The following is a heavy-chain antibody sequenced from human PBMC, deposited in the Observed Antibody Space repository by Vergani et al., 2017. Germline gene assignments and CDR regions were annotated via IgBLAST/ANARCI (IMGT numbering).Heavy chain of an antibody. J-gene: IGHJ6*03. CDR3: TTDEYYDSSGSPYYYYYYMDV. D-gene: IGHD3-22*01. CDR2: IKQDGSEK. V-gene: IGHV3-7*03. Sequence: EVQLMESGGGLVQPGGSLRLSCAASGFTFSSYWMSWVRQAPGKGLEWVANIKQDGSEKYYVDSVKGRFTISRDNAKNSLYLQMNSLKTEDTAVYYCTTDEYYDSSGSPYYYYYYMDVWGKGTTVTVSS. CDR1: GFTFSSYW.